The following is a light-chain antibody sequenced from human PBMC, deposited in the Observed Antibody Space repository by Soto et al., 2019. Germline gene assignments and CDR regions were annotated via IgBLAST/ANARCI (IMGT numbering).Light chain of an antibody. Sequence: DIQMTQSPSSLSASVGDRVTITCQSSQDINTYLNWYQQKPGRAPKFLIYDASNLQTGVPSRFSGSGSGTDFTLTISSLQPEDVATYYCQQYDHLPLTFGGGTKVEI. J-gene: IGKJ4*01. CDR3: QQYDHLPLT. CDR1: QDINTY. V-gene: IGKV1-33*01. CDR2: DAS.